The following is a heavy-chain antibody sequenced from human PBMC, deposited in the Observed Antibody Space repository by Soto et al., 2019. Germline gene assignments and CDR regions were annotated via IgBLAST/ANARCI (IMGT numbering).Heavy chain of an antibody. V-gene: IGHV4-59*01. CDR1: GGSISDFY. CDR2: IYYSGST. J-gene: IGHJ4*02. Sequence: PSETLSLTCTVSGGSISDFYWSWIRQPPGKGLEWIGYIYYSGSTNYNPSLKSRVTISVDTSKNQFSLNLRSMSPADTAVYYCARVGGLAARTFDYWGPGTLVTGS. CDR3: ARVGGLAARTFDY. D-gene: IGHD6-6*01.